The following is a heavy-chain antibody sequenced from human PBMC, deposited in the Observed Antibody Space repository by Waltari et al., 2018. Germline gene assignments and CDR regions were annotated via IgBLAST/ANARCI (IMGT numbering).Heavy chain of an antibody. CDR1: GGTFSSYA. CDR2: IIPIFGTA. CDR3: AREEGLYCSGGSCYSGQTLLDP. Sequence: QVQLVQSGAEVKKPGSSVKVSCKASGGTFSSYAISWVRQAPGQGLEWMGGIIPIFGTANYAQKFQGRVTMTADESTSTAYMELSSLRSEDTAVYYCAREEGLYCSGGSCYSGQTLLDPWGQGTLVTVSS. V-gene: IGHV1-69*01. J-gene: IGHJ5*02. D-gene: IGHD2-15*01.